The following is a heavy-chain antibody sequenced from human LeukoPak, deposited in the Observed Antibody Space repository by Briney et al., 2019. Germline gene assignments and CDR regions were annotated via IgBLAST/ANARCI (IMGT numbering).Heavy chain of an antibody. CDR2: INPNSGGT. D-gene: IGHD3-22*01. CDR3: ARDHGYYYNSSGYYYYY. CDR1: GYTFTGYY. J-gene: IGHJ4*02. Sequence: ASVKVSCKASGYTFTGYYMHWVRQAPGHGLEWMGWINPNSGGTNYAQKFQGRVTMTRDTSISTAYMELSRLRSDDTAVYYCARDHGYYYNSSGYYYYYWGQGTLVTVSS. V-gene: IGHV1-2*02.